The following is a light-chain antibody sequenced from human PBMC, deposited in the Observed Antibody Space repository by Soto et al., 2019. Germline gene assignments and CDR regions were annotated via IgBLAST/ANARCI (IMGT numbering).Light chain of an antibody. V-gene: IGKV3-11*01. CDR3: QQRGTWPPLT. CDR2: DAS. J-gene: IGKJ4*01. Sequence: IVLTQSPATLSLSPGESATLSCRASQTVNYLAWYQQKPGQAPSLLIYDASIRATGIPARFSGSGSGTDFTLAISSLEPADFAVYYCQQRGTWPPLTFGGGTKVEIK. CDR1: QTVNY.